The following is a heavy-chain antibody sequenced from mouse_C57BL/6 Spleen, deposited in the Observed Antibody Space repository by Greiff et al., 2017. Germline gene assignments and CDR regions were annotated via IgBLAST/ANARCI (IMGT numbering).Heavy chain of an antibody. CDR1: GYTFTDYY. J-gene: IGHJ2*01. CDR3: ASRIDYYGSSPDY. D-gene: IGHD1-1*01. Sequence: EVQLQQSGPELVKPGASVKISCKASGYTFTDYYMNWVKQSHGKSLEWIGDINPNNGGTSYNQKFKGKATLTVDKSSSTAYMELRSLTSEDSAVYYCASRIDYYGSSPDYWGQGTTLTVSS. V-gene: IGHV1-26*01. CDR2: INPNNGGT.